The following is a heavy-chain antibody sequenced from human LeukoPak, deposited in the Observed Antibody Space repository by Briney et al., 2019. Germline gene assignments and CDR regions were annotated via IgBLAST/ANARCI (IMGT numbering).Heavy chain of an antibody. CDR2: INPNSGGT. D-gene: IGHD4-17*01. CDR3: ARDSGDYGDLGEDY. V-gene: IGHV1-2*06. Sequence: ASVKVSCKASGYTFTGYYMHWVRQAPGQGLEWMGRINPNSGGTNYAQKFQGRVTMTRDTSTSTAYMELSRLRSDDMAVYYCARDSGDYGDLGEDYWGQGTLVAVSS. J-gene: IGHJ4*02. CDR1: GYTFTGYY.